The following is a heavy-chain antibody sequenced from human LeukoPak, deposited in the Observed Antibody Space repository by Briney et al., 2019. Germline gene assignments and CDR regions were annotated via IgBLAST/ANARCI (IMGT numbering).Heavy chain of an antibody. CDR3: AKRGVVIRGFLVIGYHQVAYHSDY. CDR2: ISERGGST. D-gene: IGHD3-10*01. J-gene: IGHJ4*02. CDR1: GFSLSNYA. V-gene: IGHV3-23*01. Sequence: GGSLRLSCVVSGFSLSNYAMTWVRQAPGKGLEWVSYISERGGSTTYADSVKGRFTISRDNSLNTLFLQMSSLRGEDTAVYFCAKRGVVIRGFLVIGYHQVAYHSDYWGQGVLVTVFS.